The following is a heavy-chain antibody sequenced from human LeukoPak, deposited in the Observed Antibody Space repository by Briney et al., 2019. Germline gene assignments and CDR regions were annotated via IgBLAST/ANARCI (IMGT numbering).Heavy chain of an antibody. CDR2: INPNSGGT. V-gene: IGHV1-2*02. Sequence: GESLKISCKGSGYTFTGYYMHWVRQAPGQGLEWMGWINPNSGGTNYAQKFQGRVTMTRDTSISTAYMELSRLRSDDTAVYYCARGAAAAGRKGWFDPWGQGTLVTVSS. CDR1: GYTFTGYY. D-gene: IGHD6-13*01. CDR3: ARGAAAAGRKGWFDP. J-gene: IGHJ5*02.